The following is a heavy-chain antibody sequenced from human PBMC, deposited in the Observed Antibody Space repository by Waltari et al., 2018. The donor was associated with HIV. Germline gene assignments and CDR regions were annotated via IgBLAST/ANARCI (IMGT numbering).Heavy chain of an antibody. Sequence: QVQLQESGPGLVKPSETLSLTCTVSGGSISSYYWSWIRQPAGKGLEWIGRNYTSGSTNYNPSLKSRVTMSVDTSKNQFSLKLSSVTAADTAVYYCARQGAIFGVVSLFDYWGQGTLVTVSS. J-gene: IGHJ4*02. CDR1: GGSISSYY. V-gene: IGHV4-4*07. D-gene: IGHD3-3*01. CDR3: ARQGAIFGVVSLFDY. CDR2: NYTSGST.